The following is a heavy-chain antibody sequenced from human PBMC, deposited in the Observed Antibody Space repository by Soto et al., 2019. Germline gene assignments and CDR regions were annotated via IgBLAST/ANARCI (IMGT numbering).Heavy chain of an antibody. J-gene: IGHJ6*03. CDR1: GGSISSLY. CDR2: VYYTGST. D-gene: IGHD3-9*01. Sequence: SETLSLTCTVSGGSISSLYWSWIRQPPGKGLEWIGYVYYTGSTSYNPSLKRRVTFSADSSRGQFSLRLNSVTAADTAVYYCARTVLGPDLLADSFVDYYYYMDVWGKGTTVTVSS. CDR3: ARTVLGPDLLADSFVDYYYYMDV. V-gene: IGHV4-59*08.